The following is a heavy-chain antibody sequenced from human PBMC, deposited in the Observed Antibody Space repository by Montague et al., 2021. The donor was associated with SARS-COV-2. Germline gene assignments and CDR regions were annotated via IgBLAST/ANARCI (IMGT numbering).Heavy chain of an antibody. CDR1: GGSISSYY. Sequence: SETLSLTCTVSGGSISSYYWSWIRQPPGKGLEWIGYIYYSGNTNYNPSLKSRVTISVDTSKNQFSLKLSSVTAADTAVYYCARLEAGDCSGGSCYSSWFDPWGQGTLVTVSS. J-gene: IGHJ5*02. V-gene: IGHV4-59*08. CDR2: IYYSGNT. D-gene: IGHD2-15*01. CDR3: ARLEAGDCSGGSCYSSWFDP.